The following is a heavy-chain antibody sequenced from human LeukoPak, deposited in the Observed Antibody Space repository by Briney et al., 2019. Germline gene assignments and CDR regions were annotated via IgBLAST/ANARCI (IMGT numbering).Heavy chain of an antibody. CDR1: GGSFSGYY. D-gene: IGHD6-19*01. V-gene: IGHV4-34*01. CDR3: AGGYSSGWPFDY. CDR2: INHSGST. Sequence: SETLSLTCAVYGGSFSGYYWSWIRQPPEKGLEWIGEINHSGSTNYNPSLKSRVTISVDTSKNQFSLKLSSVTAADTAVYYCAGGYSSGWPFDYWGQGTLVTVSS. J-gene: IGHJ4*02.